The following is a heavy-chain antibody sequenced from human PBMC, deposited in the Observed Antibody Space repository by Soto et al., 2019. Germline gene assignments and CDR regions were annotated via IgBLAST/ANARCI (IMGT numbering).Heavy chain of an antibody. CDR1: GGSISSYY. CDR3: ARLTTVTTRDAFDI. V-gene: IGHV4-59*08. Sequence: QVQLQESGPGLVKPSETLSLTCTVSGGSISSYYWSWIRQPPGKGLEWIGYIYYSGSTNYNPSLKSRVTRSVDTSKNQFSLKLSSVTAADTAVYYCARLTTVTTRDAFDIWGQGTMVTVSS. CDR2: IYYSGST. J-gene: IGHJ3*02. D-gene: IGHD4-17*01.